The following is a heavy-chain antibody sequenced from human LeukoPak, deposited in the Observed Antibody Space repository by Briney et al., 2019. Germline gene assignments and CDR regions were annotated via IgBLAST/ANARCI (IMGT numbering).Heavy chain of an antibody. CDR2: IYYSGST. CDR1: GGSISSYY. Sequence: SETLSLTCTVSGGSISSYYWSWIRQSPGKGLEWIGYIYYSGSTNYNPSLKSRVTISVDTSKNQFSLKLSSVTAADTVVYYCARWTTVVTPRYYYGMDVWGQGTTVTVSS. D-gene: IGHD4-23*01. V-gene: IGHV4-59*01. CDR3: ARWTTVVTPRYYYGMDV. J-gene: IGHJ6*02.